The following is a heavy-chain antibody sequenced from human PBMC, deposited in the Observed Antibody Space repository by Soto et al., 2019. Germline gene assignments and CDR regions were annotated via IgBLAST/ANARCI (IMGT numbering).Heavy chain of an antibody. D-gene: IGHD3-9*01. V-gene: IGHV4-30-4*01. J-gene: IGHJ6*02. CDR2: IYYSGST. CDR3: AIVDILTVYGCMDV. Sequence: QVQLQESGPGLVKPSQTLSLTCTVSGDSIRSGNHYWSWIRQPPGKVLEWIGYIYYSGSTYYSPSLKSRVTISVDTSKNQFSLKLNSVTAADTAVYYCAIVDILTVYGCMDVWGQGTTVTVSS. CDR1: GDSIRSGNHY.